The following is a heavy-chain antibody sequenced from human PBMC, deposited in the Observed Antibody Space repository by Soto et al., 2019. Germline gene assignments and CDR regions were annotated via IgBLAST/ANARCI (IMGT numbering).Heavy chain of an antibody. CDR1: GFTFSSYN. CDR3: ASSKYIDY. D-gene: IGHD2-2*01. CDR2: ISGSGSTI. J-gene: IGHJ4*02. Sequence: GWSLRLSCIVSGFTFSSYNMNWVRQAPGKGLEWVTYISGSGSTIYYADSVKGRFTISRDNVKNSLYLQMNSLRDEDTAVYYCASSKYIDYWGQGTLVTVSS. V-gene: IGHV3-48*02.